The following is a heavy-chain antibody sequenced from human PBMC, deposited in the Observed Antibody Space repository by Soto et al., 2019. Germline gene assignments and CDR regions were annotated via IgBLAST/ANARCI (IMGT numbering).Heavy chain of an antibody. Sequence: QVQLQESGPGLVKPSETLSLTCTVSGGSVSSGSYYWSWIRQPPGKGLEWIGYIYYSGSTNYNPSLKGRVTISVDTSKTQFALKLSSVTAADTAVYYCAREGDGYSPSTPSNWYFDLWGRGTLVTVSS. J-gene: IGHJ2*01. CDR3: AREGDGYSPSTPSNWYFDL. CDR2: IYYSGST. V-gene: IGHV4-61*01. CDR1: GGSVSSGSYY. D-gene: IGHD5-18*01.